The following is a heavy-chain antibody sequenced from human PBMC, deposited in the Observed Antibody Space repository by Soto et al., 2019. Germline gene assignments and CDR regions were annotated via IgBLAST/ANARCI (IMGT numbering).Heavy chain of an antibody. CDR2: LYYSGST. CDR3: ARRWGMGFDY. Sequence: SETLSLTCTVSGGPISTFGTSYYWGWFRQPPGKRLEWIGSLYYSGSTNYNPSLKSRVTISVDTSKNQFSLKLSSVTAADTAVYYCARRWGMGFDYWGQGTLVTVSS. D-gene: IGHD3-16*01. J-gene: IGHJ4*02. V-gene: IGHV4-39*07. CDR1: GGPISTFGTSYY.